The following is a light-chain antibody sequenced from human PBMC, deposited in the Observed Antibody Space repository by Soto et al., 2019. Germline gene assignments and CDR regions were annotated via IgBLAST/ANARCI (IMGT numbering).Light chain of an antibody. CDR3: LQHNDYPPT. CDR1: QSISSW. J-gene: IGKJ1*01. V-gene: IGKV1-5*03. Sequence: DIQMTQSPSTLSASVGDRVSITCRASQSISSWLAWYQQKPGKAPKLLIYKASSLESGVPSRFSGSGSGTEFTLTISSLQPEDYATYYCLQHNDYPPTFGKGTKVEI. CDR2: KAS.